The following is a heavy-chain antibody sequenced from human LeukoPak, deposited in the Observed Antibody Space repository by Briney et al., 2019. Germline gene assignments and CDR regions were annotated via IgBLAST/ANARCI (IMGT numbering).Heavy chain of an antibody. D-gene: IGHD3-3*01. CDR1: VFPFSRYS. V-gene: IGHV3-23*01. CDR2: ISGSGGST. J-gene: IGHJ5*02. Sequence: GGSLRLSCTTSVFPFSRYSMNWVRQAPGKGLEWVSAISGSGGSTYYADSVKGRFTISRDNSKNTLYLQMNSLRAEDTAVYYCAKRFLEWQPDWFDPWGQGTLVTVSS. CDR3: AKRFLEWQPDWFDP.